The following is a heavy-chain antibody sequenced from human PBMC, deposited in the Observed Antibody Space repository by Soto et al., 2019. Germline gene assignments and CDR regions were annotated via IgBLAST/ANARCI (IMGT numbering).Heavy chain of an antibody. CDR1: GFSFDDYA. V-gene: IGHV3-9*01. D-gene: IGHD2-8*02. CDR2: ISWNSGTI. Sequence: PGGSLRLSCAASGFSFDDYAVHWVWQAPGKGLEWVSGISWNSGTIGYADSVKGRFTISRDNAKNSLYLQMNSLRAEDTALYYCAKSTGGTANGMGVWGQGTTVTVSS. CDR3: AKSTGGTANGMGV. J-gene: IGHJ6*02.